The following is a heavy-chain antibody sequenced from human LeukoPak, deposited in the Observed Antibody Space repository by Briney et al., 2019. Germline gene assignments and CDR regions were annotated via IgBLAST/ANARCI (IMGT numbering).Heavy chain of an antibody. V-gene: IGHV4-59*11. CDR3: ARGVSWYSRSWDFGF. D-gene: IGHD6-13*01. Sequence: PSETLSLTCSVSGGSISSHYWSWIRQPPGKGLEWTGLEWIGYVYYTGSTNYNPSLKSRVTMSVDTSKKQFSLKLTSVTPADTAVYFCARGVSWYSRSWDFGFWGQGVVVTVSS. J-gene: IGHJ4*02. CDR2: VYYTGST. CDR1: GGSISSHY.